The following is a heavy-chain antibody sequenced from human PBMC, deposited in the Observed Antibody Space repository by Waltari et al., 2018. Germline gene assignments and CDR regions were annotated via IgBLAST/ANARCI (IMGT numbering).Heavy chain of an antibody. J-gene: IGHJ4*02. CDR2: INRDGTDT. CDR1: GFTFSNYW. D-gene: IGHD3-10*01. CDR3: ARAVSSYGRVGAFDY. Sequence: EVQLVESGGGLIQPGGSLRLSCVASGFTFSNYWMHWVRQVPEKGLVWVSRINRDGTDTSHADSVHGRFTISRDNANNILYLEMNGLRAEDTAVYYCARAVSSYGRVGAFDYWGRGALVTVSS. V-gene: IGHV3-74*01.